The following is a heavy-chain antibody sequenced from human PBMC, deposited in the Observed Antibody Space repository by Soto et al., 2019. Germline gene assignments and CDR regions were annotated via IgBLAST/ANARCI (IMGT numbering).Heavy chain of an antibody. Sequence: GGSLRLSCAASGFTFSSYEMNWVRQAPGKGLEWVSYISSSGSTIYYADSVKGRFTISRDNAKNSLYMQMHSLRAEDTAVYYCARDHWRLELGPQYYYYGMDVWGQGTTVTVSS. CDR1: GFTFSSYE. D-gene: IGHD1-7*01. V-gene: IGHV3-48*03. J-gene: IGHJ6*02. CDR2: ISSSGSTI. CDR3: ARDHWRLELGPQYYYYGMDV.